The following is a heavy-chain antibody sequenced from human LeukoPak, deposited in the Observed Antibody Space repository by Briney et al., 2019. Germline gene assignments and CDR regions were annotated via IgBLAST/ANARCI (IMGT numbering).Heavy chain of an antibody. Sequence: PGGSLRLSCAASGFTFSNYGISWVRQAPGKGLEWVSAISGSGGSTYYADSVKGRFTISRDNSKNTLYLQMNSLRAEDTAVYYCAKGDYYDSSGDQAWGQGTLVTVSS. D-gene: IGHD3-22*01. CDR1: GFTFSNYG. V-gene: IGHV3-23*01. CDR2: ISGSGGST. CDR3: AKGDYYDSSGDQA. J-gene: IGHJ4*02.